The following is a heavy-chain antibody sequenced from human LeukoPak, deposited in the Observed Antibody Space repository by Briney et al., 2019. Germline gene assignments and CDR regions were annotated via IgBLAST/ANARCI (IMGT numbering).Heavy chain of an antibody. J-gene: IGHJ4*02. Sequence: GSSVKVPCKASGGTFSSYAISWVRQAPGQGLEWMGRIIPIFGTANYAQKFQGRVTITTDESTSTAYMELSSLRSEDTAVYYCASSPRGGYSSSWYFDYWGQGTLVTVSS. CDR1: GGTFSSYA. CDR2: IIPIFGTA. V-gene: IGHV1-69*05. D-gene: IGHD6-13*01. CDR3: ASSPRGGYSSSWYFDY.